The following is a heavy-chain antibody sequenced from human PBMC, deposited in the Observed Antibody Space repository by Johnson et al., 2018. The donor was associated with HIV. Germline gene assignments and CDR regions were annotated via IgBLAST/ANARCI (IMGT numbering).Heavy chain of an antibody. Sequence: VQLVESGGGLVQPGRSLRLSCAASGFTFDDYAMHWVRQAPGKGLEWVSGISWNSGSIGYADSVKGRFTISRDNAKNSLYLQMNSLRAEDTALYYCAKGTGGGYYGSGRVAFDIWGQGTMVTVSS. D-gene: IGHD3-10*01. CDR2: ISWNSGSI. V-gene: IGHV3-9*01. CDR1: GFTFDDYA. CDR3: AKGTGGGYYGSGRVAFDI. J-gene: IGHJ3*02.